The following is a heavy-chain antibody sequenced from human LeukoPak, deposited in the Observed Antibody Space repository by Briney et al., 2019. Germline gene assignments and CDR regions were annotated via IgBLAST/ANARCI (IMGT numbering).Heavy chain of an antibody. CDR3: ARVLADYRAQNIDYYYYYGMDV. J-gene: IGHJ6*02. V-gene: IGHV3-23*01. CDR2: ISGSGGST. Sequence: AGGSLRLSCAASGFTFSSYAMSWVRQAPGKGLEWVSAISGSGGSTYYADSVKGRFTISRDNSKNTLYLQMNSLRAEDTAVYYCARVLADYRAQNIDYYYYYGMDVWGQGTTVTVSS. CDR1: GFTFSSYA. D-gene: IGHD4-11*01.